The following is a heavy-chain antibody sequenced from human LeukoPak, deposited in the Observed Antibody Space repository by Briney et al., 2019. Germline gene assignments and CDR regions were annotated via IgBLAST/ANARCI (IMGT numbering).Heavy chain of an antibody. J-gene: IGHJ3*02. D-gene: IGHD3-10*02. CDR1: GFTFISYA. Sequence: GSLRLSCPASGFTFISYAMSWVRQAPGKGLEWVSAISGSGGSTYYADSVKGRFTISRDNSKNTLYLQMNSLRAEDTAVYYCAKGYYYVSCCAFDIWGQGTMVTVSS. V-gene: IGHV3-23*01. CDR2: ISGSGGST. CDR3: AKGYYYVSCCAFDI.